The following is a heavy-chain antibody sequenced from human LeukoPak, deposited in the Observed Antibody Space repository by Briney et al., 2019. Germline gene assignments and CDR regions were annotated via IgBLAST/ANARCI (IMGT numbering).Heavy chain of an antibody. Sequence: GRSLRLSCAASGFTFSSYGMHWVRQAPGKGLEWVAVIWYDGSNKYYADSVKGRFTISRDNSKNTLYLQMNSLRAEDTAVYYYARDKNGDYYFDYWGQGTLVTVSS. CDR2: IWYDGSNK. V-gene: IGHV3-33*01. J-gene: IGHJ4*02. CDR1: GFTFSSYG. D-gene: IGHD4-17*01. CDR3: ARDKNGDYYFDY.